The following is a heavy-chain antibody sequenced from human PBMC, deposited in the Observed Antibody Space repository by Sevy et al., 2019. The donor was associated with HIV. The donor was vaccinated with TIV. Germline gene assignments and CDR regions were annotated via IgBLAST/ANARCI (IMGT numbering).Heavy chain of an antibody. D-gene: IGHD1-26*01. CDR3: ATRQGTLIQWALHY. CDR2: IYTSGNT. CDR1: GFSVSSNY. V-gene: IGHV3-53*01. J-gene: IGHJ4*02. Sequence: GGSLRLSCVASGFSVSSNYMAWVRQTPGRGLQYVSLIYTSGNTYYADSVKGRFTIFRDDSRNTVFLQMNNLRVDDTAFYYCATRQGTLIQWALHYWGPGALVTVSS.